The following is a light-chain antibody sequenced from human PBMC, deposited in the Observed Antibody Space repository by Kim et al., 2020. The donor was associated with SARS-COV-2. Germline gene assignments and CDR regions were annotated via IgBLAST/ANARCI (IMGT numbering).Light chain of an antibody. CDR2: DNN. Sequence: GQKATISCSGTSSNIGKNYVSWYQHVPGTAPKLLIYDNNQRPSGVSDRFSGSTSGTSATLDITGIQTGDEADYYCGTWDNSLTAGVFGGGTQLTVL. V-gene: IGLV1-51*01. CDR3: GTWDNSLTAGV. J-gene: IGLJ3*02. CDR1: SSNIGKNY.